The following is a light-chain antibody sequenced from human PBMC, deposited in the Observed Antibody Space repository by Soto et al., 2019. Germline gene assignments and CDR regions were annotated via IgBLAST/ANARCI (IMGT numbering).Light chain of an antibody. J-gene: IGLJ1*01. CDR2: EVS. CDR1: SSDVGGYNY. V-gene: IGLV2-8*01. Sequence: QSALAQPPSASGSPGQSVTISRTGSSSDVGGYNYVSWYQQYPGKAPKLMIYEVSKRPSGVPDRFSGSKSGNTASLTVSGLQAEDEADYYCCSYAGINDYVFGTGTKVTV. CDR3: CSYAGINDYV.